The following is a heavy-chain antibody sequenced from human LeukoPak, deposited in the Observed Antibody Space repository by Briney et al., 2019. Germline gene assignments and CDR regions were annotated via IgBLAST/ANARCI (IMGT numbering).Heavy chain of an antibody. CDR2: ISRASESI. J-gene: IGHJ6*03. Sequence: GSLRLSCAASGFTFNAYSMGWVRQAPGKGLEWVSIISRASESIFYADSVKGRFTISRDNAKNSLYLQMNSLRAEDTALYYCARSIMITFGGVMTYMDVWGKGTTVTVSS. CDR1: GFTFNAYS. D-gene: IGHD3-16*01. V-gene: IGHV3-21*04. CDR3: ARSIMITFGGVMTYMDV.